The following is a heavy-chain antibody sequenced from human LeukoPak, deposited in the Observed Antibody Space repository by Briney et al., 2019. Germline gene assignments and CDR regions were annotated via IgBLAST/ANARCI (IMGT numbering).Heavy chain of an antibody. CDR3: ARDGGYCSSTSCYWAFDY. D-gene: IGHD2-2*01. CDR1: GGTFSSYA. Sequence: GASVKVSCKASGGTFSSYAISWVRQAPGQGLEWMGGIIPIFGTANYAQKFQGRVTITADESTSTAYMELSSLRSEDTAVYYCARDGGYCSSTSCYWAFDYWGQGTLVTVSS. V-gene: IGHV1-69*13. CDR2: IIPIFGTA. J-gene: IGHJ4*02.